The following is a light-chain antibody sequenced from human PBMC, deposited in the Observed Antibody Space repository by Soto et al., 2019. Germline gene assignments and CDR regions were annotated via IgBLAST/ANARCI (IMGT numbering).Light chain of an antibody. J-gene: IGKJ2*01. Sequence: DIQMTQSPSSLSASVGDRVTITCRASQRISSYLNWYQQKPGKAPKLLIYAASSLQSGVPSRFSGSGSGTDFTLPISSLQPEDFAPYYCQQSYSTPYTFGQGTKLEIK. V-gene: IGKV1-39*01. CDR3: QQSYSTPYT. CDR2: AAS. CDR1: QRISSY.